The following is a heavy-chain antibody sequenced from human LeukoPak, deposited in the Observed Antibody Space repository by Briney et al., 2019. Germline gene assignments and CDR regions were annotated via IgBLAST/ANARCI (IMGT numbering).Heavy chain of an antibody. CDR3: ARHKMVRGIGYYYYMDV. CDR1: GGSFSGYN. Sequence: PSETLSLTCGVSGGSFSGYNCSWIRQTPGKGLEWIGSIYYSGSTYYNPSLKSRVTISVDTSKNQFSLKLSSVTAADTAVYYCARHKMVRGIGYYYYMDVWGKGTTVTISS. D-gene: IGHD3-10*01. J-gene: IGHJ6*03. CDR2: IYYSGST. V-gene: IGHV4-59*05.